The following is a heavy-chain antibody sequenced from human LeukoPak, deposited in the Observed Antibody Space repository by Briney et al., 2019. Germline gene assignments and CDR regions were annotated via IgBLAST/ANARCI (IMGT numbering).Heavy chain of an antibody. D-gene: IGHD6-19*01. V-gene: IGHV1-8*01. CDR2: MNPNSGNT. CDR3: ARRVGSGWPVQH. CDR1: GYTFSSYD. Sequence: GASVKVSCKASGYTFSSYDINWVRQATGQGLEWMGWMNPNSGNTGYAQKFQGRLNMTRNTSISTAYMELSILRSEDTAVYYCARRVGSGWPVQHWGQGTLVTVSS. J-gene: IGHJ1*01.